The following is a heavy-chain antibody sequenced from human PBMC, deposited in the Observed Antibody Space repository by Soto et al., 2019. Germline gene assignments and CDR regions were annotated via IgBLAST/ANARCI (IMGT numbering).Heavy chain of an antibody. V-gene: IGHV1-58*01. J-gene: IGHJ3*02. CDR2: IIVGSGQT. D-gene: IGHD2-15*01. CDR3: AAELYSGGRCCSFDI. CDR1: GFTFGNSA. Sequence: GASVKVSCETSGFTFGNSAVHWVRQTRGQSLEWIGWIIVGSGQTKSAQFLQERITITRDMSTSTAYMELSSLRSDDTAVYYCAAELYSGGRCCSFDIWGQGTMVTVSS.